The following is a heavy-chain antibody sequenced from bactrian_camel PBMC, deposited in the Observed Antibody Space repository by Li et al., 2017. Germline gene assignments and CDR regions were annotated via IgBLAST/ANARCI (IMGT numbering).Heavy chain of an antibody. D-gene: IGHD6*01. CDR2: ISIGNGLT. Sequence: HVQLVESGGGSVEAGGSLRLSCATNAAVFSDNCFAWFRQLPGREREGVASISIGNGLTDYVDSVKGRFTISQDNSKNMVFLEMNSLKPEDTAMYYCAARTVPFCASLGSLYNYWGQGTQVTVS. CDR3: AARTVPFCASLGSLYNY. V-gene: IGHV3S1*01. CDR1: AAVFSDNC. J-gene: IGHJ4*01.